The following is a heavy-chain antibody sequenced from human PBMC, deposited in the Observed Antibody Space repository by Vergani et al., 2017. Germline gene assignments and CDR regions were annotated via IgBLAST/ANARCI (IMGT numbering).Heavy chain of an antibody. CDR1: GGSISSSSYY. CDR3: ARGGGTFGYSSGWYSVPINWFDP. CDR2: IYYSGST. V-gene: IGHV4-39*01. Sequence: QLQLQESGPGLVKPSETLSLTCTVSGGSISSSSYYWGWIRQPPGKGLEWIGSIYYSGSTYYNPSLKSRVTISVDTSKNQFSLKLSSVTAADTAVYYCARGGGTFGYSSGWYSVPINWFDPWGQGTLVTVSS. D-gene: IGHD6-19*01. J-gene: IGHJ5*02.